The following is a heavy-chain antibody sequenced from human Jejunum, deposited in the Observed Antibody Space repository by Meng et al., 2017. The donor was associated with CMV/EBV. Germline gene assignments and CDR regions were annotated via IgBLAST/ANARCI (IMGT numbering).Heavy chain of an antibody. J-gene: IGHJ6*02. V-gene: IGHV3-53*01. CDR2: IYAGAGA. CDR3: TSARLEAIRGYFYHHGMDV. D-gene: IGHD1-1*01. CDR1: SNQ. Sequence: SNQMGWVRKAQGRGLEWVSYIYAGAGADYADSVKGRFTISRDNSRNTVYLQMNNLRAEDTAVYYCTSARLEAIRGYFYHHGMDVWGPGTTVTVSS.